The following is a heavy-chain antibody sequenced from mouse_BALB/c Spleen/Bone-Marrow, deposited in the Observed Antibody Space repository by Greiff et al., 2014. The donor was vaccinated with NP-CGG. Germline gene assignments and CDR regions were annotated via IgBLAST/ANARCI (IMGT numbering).Heavy chain of an antibody. CDR3: ARGGISIDY. CDR1: GYAFSIYW. V-gene: IGHV1-80*01. J-gene: IGHJ2*01. Sequence: VQLQQSGAELVRPGSSVKISCKASGYAFSIYWMNWVKQRPGQGLEWIGQIYPGDDDTDYNGKSKGKATLTADRSSSTAYMQLNSLTSEGSAVYFCARGGISIDYWGQGTTLTVSS. CDR2: IYPGDDDT.